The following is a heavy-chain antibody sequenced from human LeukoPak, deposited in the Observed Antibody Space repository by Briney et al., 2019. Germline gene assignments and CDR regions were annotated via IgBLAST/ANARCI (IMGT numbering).Heavy chain of an antibody. J-gene: IGHJ4*02. CDR2: MNPNSGNT. D-gene: IGHD3-9*01. CDR1: GYTFTNYS. CDR3: ARGDWAPEY. Sequence: ASVKVSCKASGYTFTNYSISWVRQAPGQGLEWMGWMNPNSGNTGYAQKFQGRVTMTRNTSISTAYMELSSLRSEDTAVYYCARGDWAPEYWGQGTLVTVSS. V-gene: IGHV1-8*02.